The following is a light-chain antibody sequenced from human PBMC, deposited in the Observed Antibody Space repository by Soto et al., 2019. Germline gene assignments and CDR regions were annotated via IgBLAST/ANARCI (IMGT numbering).Light chain of an antibody. CDR1: QSISRS. V-gene: IGKV1-39*01. J-gene: IGKJ1*01. CDR2: ASS. CDR3: QQSYRTPRT. Sequence: DIQMTQSPSSLSASVGDRVTITCRASQSISRSLNWYHQKPGEAPMLLLSASSRLQGGDPSRVSGSGAGTDFTITITSRQPEDFATYYCQQSYRTPRTFGQGTKVDIK.